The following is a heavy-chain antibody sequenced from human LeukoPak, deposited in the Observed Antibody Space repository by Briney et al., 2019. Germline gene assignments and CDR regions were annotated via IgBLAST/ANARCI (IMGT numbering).Heavy chain of an antibody. V-gene: IGHV4-39*02. D-gene: IGHD6-13*01. CDR2: IYYSGST. CDR3: AREEPSSSWTHLDY. Sequence: SETLSLTCTVSGGSISSSSYYWGWIRRPPGKGLEWIGSIYYSGSTYYNPSLKSRVTISVDTSKNQFSLKLSSVTAADTAVYYCAREEPSSSWTHLDYRGQGTLVTVSS. CDR1: GGSISSSSYY. J-gene: IGHJ4*02.